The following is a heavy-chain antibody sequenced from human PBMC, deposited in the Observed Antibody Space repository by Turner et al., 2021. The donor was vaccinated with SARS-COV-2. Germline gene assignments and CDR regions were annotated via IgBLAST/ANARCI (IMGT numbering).Heavy chain of an antibody. CDR2: IYWNDDK. CDR1: GFSLSTSGVG. CDR3: ALYIRAVTSGQSKHRSIYSWFDP. V-gene: IGHV2-5*01. J-gene: IGHJ5*02. D-gene: IGHD3-16*01. Sequence: QITLKESGPTLVKPTQTLTLTCTFSGFSLSTSGVGVGWIRQPPGKALEWLALIYWNDDKRYSPSLKSRLTITKDTSKNQVVLTMTNMDPVDTATYYCALYIRAVTSGQSKHRSIYSWFDPWGQGTLVTVSS.